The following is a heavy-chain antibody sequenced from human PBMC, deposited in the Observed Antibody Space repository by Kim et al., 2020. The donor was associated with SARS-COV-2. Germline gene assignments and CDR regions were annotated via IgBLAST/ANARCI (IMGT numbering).Heavy chain of an antibody. CDR1: GFSSNTYD. D-gene: IGHD3-3*01. J-gene: IGHJ4*02. Sequence: GGSLRLSCAASGFSSNTYDMNWVRQAPGKGLEWVAYIRGTSDIIYYADSVRGRFTIFRDNAKNSLYLQMNRLRDEDTAVYYCARGFFGIDHWGQGTLVTVSS. CDR2: IRGTSDII. V-gene: IGHV3-48*02. CDR3: ARGFFGIDH.